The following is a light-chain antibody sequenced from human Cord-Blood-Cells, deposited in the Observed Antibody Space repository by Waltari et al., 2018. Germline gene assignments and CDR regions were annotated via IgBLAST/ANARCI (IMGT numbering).Light chain of an antibody. J-gene: IGLJ1*01. CDR3: CSYAGSYV. CDR2: DVS. Sequence: QSALTQPRSVSGSPVPSVTISCTGTRSDVGGYDYVSWYQQHPGKAPKLMIYDVSKRPSGVPDRFSGSKSGNTASLTISGLQAEDEADYYCCSYAGSYVFGTGTKVTVL. CDR1: RSDVGGYDY. V-gene: IGLV2-11*01.